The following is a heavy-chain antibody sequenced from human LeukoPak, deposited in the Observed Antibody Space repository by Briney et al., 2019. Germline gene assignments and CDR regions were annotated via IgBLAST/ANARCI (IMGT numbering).Heavy chain of an antibody. CDR2: INQSGST. D-gene: IGHD2-2*01. CDR3: ARGDIVVVPARKGWFDP. J-gene: IGHJ5*02. V-gene: IGHV4-34*01. Sequence: SETLSLTCAVYGGSFSGYYWSWIRQPPGKGLEWIGEINQSGSTNYNPSLKSRVTISVDTSKNQFSLKLSSVTAADTAVYYCARGDIVVVPARKGWFDPWGQGTLVTVSS. CDR1: GGSFSGYY.